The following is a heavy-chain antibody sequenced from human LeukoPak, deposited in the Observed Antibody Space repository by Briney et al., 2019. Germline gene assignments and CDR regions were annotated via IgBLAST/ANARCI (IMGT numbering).Heavy chain of an antibody. V-gene: IGHV3-48*01. CDR3: ARAIGSEVAGIFYFDY. D-gene: IGHD6-19*01. Sequence: PGVSLRLSCAASGFTFSSYSMNWVRQAPGKGLEWVSYISSSSSTVYYADSVKGRFTISRDNAKNSLYLQMNSLRAEDTAVYYCARAIGSEVAGIFYFDYWGQGTLVTVSS. CDR2: ISSSSSTV. CDR1: GFTFSSYS. J-gene: IGHJ4*02.